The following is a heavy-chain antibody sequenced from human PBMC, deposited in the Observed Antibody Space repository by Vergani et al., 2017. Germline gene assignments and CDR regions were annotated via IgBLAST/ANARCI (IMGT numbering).Heavy chain of an antibody. Sequence: EVQLVESGGGLVKPGGSLRLSCAASGFTFSSYSMNWVRQAPGKGLEWVSSISSSSSYIYYADSVKGRITISRDNAKNSLYLQMNSLSAEDTAVYYCASESVSAGGDYFLYGMDVWGQGTTVTVSS. D-gene: IGHD4-17*01. CDR1: GFTFSSYS. CDR3: ASESVSAGGDYFLYGMDV. J-gene: IGHJ6*02. V-gene: IGHV3-21*01. CDR2: ISSSSSYI.